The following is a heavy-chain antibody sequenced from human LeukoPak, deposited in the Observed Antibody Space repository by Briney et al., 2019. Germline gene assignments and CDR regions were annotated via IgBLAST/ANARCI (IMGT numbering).Heavy chain of an antibody. CDR2: IYYSGST. CDR3: ARQLGSNYMDV. J-gene: IGHJ6*03. CDR1: GGSISPYY. D-gene: IGHD5-24*01. Sequence: PSETLSLTCTVSGGSISPYYWSWIRQPPGKGLEWIGSIYYSGSTYYNPSLKSRVTISVDTSKNQFSLKLSSVTAADTAVYYCARQLGSNYMDVWGKGTTVTVSS. V-gene: IGHV4-39*01.